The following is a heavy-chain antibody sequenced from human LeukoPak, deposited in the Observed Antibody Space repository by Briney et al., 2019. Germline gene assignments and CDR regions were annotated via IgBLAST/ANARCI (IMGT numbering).Heavy chain of an antibody. Sequence: PGGSQRHSCAASGFTFSSYWMSWVRQAPGKGLEWVGNIEDDGSAKYYVDSVKGRFTISRDNAKNSLFLQMNNLRAEDTAVYYCARDNPGYGAYECWGKGTPVTVSS. J-gene: IGHJ4*02. V-gene: IGHV3-7*01. CDR1: GFTFSSYW. D-gene: IGHD4/OR15-4a*01. CDR3: ARDNPGYGAYEC. CDR2: IEDDGSAK.